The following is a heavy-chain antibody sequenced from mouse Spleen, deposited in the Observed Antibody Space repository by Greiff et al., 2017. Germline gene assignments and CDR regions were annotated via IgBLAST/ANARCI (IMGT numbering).Heavy chain of an antibody. D-gene: IGHD3-1*01. Sequence: EVNLVESGGGLVKPGGSLKLSCAASGFTFSDYGMHWVRQAPEKGLEWVAYISSGSSTIYYADTVKGRFTISRDNAKNTLFLQMTSLRSEDTAMYYCAKQLGLRPFAYWGQGTLVTVSA. CDR1: GFTFSDYG. J-gene: IGHJ3*01. CDR2: ISSGSSTI. V-gene: IGHV5-17*01. CDR3: AKQLGLRPFAY.